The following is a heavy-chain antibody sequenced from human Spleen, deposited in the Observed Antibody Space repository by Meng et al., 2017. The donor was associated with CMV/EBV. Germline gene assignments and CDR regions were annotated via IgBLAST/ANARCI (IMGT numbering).Heavy chain of an antibody. D-gene: IGHD2-2*01. CDR1: SINSRGYY. V-gene: IGHV4-31*02. J-gene: IGHJ4*02. Sequence: SINSRGYYWRSPRQHPGKGLEWIGYIYYSANTYYISSLKSRLTISADTSKNQFSLRLSSVTAADTAVYYCVIVRGDIVAVPAAYAFDYWGQGTLVTVSS. CDR2: IYYSANT. CDR3: VIVRGDIVAVPAAYAFDY.